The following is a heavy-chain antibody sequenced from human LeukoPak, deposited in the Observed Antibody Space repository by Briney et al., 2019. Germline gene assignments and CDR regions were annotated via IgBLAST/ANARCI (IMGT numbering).Heavy chain of an antibody. Sequence: GGSLRLSCLASGFTLDSYAMHWVRQAPGRGLEYVSGISHNGDTTFYSDSVRGRFTISRDNSKNTLYLQMSSLRTEDTAVYYCVKQVWGSQPAGYYFDYWGQGTLVTVSP. J-gene: IGHJ4*02. V-gene: IGHV3-64*03. CDR1: GFTLDSYA. CDR3: VKQVWGSQPAGYYFDY. D-gene: IGHD7-27*01. CDR2: ISHNGDTT.